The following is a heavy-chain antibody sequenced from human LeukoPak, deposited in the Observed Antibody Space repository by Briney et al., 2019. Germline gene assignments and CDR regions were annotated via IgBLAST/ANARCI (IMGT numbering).Heavy chain of an antibody. Sequence: ASVKVSCKASGYTFTGYYMHWVRQAPGQGLEWMGWINPNSGGTNYAQKFQGRVTMTRDTSISTAYMELSRLRSDDTAVYYCARVGPAAFVLRAFDIWGQGTMVTVSS. J-gene: IGHJ3*02. CDR2: INPNSGGT. CDR1: GYTFTGYY. D-gene: IGHD2-2*01. CDR3: ARVGPAAFVLRAFDI. V-gene: IGHV1-2*02.